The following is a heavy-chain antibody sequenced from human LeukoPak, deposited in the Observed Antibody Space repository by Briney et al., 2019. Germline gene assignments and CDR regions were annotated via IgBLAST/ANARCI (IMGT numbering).Heavy chain of an antibody. CDR2: IIPIFGTA. D-gene: IGHD6-19*01. V-gene: IGHV1-69*05. Sequence: SVKVSCKASGGTFSSYAISWVRQAPGQGLEWMGGIIPIFGTANYAQKFQGRVTITTDESTSTAYMELSSLRSEDTAVYYCARDLAYSSGCDYWGQGTLVTVSS. CDR1: GGTFSSYA. CDR3: ARDLAYSSGCDY. J-gene: IGHJ4*02.